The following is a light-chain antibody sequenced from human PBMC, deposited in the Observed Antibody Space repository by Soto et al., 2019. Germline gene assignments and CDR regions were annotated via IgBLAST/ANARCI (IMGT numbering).Light chain of an antibody. CDR3: QQYSIYVT. V-gene: IGKV1-5*03. Sequence: DIQMTQSPSTLSASVGDRVTITCRASQSISSWLAWYQQKPGKAPDLLIYKASSLESGVPSRFSGSGSGTEFTLTISSLQPDDFATYYCQQYSIYVTFGQGTKLEIK. J-gene: IGKJ2*01. CDR1: QSISSW. CDR2: KAS.